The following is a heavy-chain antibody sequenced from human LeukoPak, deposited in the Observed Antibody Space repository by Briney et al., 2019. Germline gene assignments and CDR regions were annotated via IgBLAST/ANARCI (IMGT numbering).Heavy chain of an antibody. CDR3: ANLLGTTTAMDY. V-gene: IGHV3-21*04. J-gene: IGHJ4*02. Sequence: GGSPRLSCAASGFTFSSYSMNWVRQAPGKGLEWVSSISSSSSYIYYADSVKGRFTISRDNSKNTLYLQMNSLRAEDTAVYYCANLLGTTTAMDYWGQGTLVTVSS. CDR2: ISSSSSYI. CDR1: GFTFSSYS. D-gene: IGHD1-26*01.